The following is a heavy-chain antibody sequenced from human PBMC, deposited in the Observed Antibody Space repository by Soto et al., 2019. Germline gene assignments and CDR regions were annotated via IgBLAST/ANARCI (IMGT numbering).Heavy chain of an antibody. V-gene: IGHV3-23*01. CDR1: GFTFSSYG. D-gene: IGHD6-19*01. Sequence: GGSLRLSCAVSGFTFSSYGMSWVRQEPGKGLEWVSSISGSGGSTYYADSVKGRFTISRDNSKNTLYLQMNSLRDEETAVYYCARDAPIAVAGTWGYYYSVMDVLGQGTTVTVSS. J-gene: IGHJ6*02. CDR3: ARDAPIAVAGTWGYYYSVMDV. CDR2: ISGSGGST.